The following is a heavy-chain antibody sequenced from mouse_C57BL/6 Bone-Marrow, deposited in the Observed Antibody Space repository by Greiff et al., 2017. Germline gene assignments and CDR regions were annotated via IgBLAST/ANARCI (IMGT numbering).Heavy chain of an antibody. CDR3: VRHHCSGNVDWYFDV. Sequence: EVQVVESGGGLVQPKGSLKLLCAASGFSFNTYAMNWVRQAPGKGLEWVARIRSKSNNYATYYADSVKDRFTISRDDSESMLYLQMNHLKTEDTAMYDCVRHHCSGNVDWYFDVWGTGTTVTVSS. J-gene: IGHJ1*03. D-gene: IGHD3-2*02. V-gene: IGHV10-1*01. CDR1: GFSFNTYA. CDR2: IRSKSNNYAT.